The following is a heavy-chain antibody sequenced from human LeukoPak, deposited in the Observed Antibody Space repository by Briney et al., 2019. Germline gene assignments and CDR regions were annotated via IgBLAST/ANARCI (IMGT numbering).Heavy chain of an antibody. CDR1: GYSFTSYW. D-gene: IGHD1-1*01. J-gene: IGHJ4*02. CDR3: ARHETGPYFDY. CDR2: SYSGDSDT. Sequence: GESLKISCKGSGYSFTSYWIGWVLQMPGKGLECMGISYSGDSDTRYSPSFQGQVTISADKSISTAYVQWSSLKASDTAMYYCARHETGPYFDYWGQGTLVTVSS. V-gene: IGHV5-51*01.